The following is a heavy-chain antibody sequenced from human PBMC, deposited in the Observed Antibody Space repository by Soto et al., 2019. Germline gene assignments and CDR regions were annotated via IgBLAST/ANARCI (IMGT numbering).Heavy chain of an antibody. V-gene: IGHV3-30*03. Sequence: PGGSLRLSCVASGFTFSYYGIHWVRQAPGKGLEWVAIMSYDGNNIYYADSVKGRFTISRDNSKNTVSLQMNSLRGEDTAVYYCARDRGSAWFAYFFDYWGQGTLVTVSS. CDR3: ARDRGSAWFAYFFDY. CDR2: MSYDGNNI. J-gene: IGHJ4*02. D-gene: IGHD3-10*01. CDR1: GFTFSYYG.